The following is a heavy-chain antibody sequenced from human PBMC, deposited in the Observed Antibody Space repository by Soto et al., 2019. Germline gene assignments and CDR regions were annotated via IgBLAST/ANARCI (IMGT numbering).Heavy chain of an antibody. CDR2: INYIGTT. CDR3: ARDPAP. J-gene: IGHJ5*02. CDR1: GGSLSNYY. V-gene: IGHV4-59*12. Sequence: SETLSLTCAVSGGSLSNYYWSWIRQPPGKGLEWIADINYIGTTYYNPSLKSRVTISVDTSKNQFSLKLTSVTAADTAVYYCARDPAPWGQGTLVTVSS.